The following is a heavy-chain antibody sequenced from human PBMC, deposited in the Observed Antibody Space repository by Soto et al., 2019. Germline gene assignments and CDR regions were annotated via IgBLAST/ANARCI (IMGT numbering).Heavy chain of an antibody. V-gene: IGHV4-59*01. D-gene: IGHD2-15*01. CDR3: ARDATLRH. J-gene: IGHJ4*01. Sequence: SETLSLTCTVSGDSMDSFYWNWIRQPPGKGLEWIGNIYYTGSTNYNPSLESRVSISIDTSKNQFSLQLTSVTAADTAIYYCARDATLRHWGHGTLVTVS. CDR2: IYYTGST. CDR1: GDSMDSFY.